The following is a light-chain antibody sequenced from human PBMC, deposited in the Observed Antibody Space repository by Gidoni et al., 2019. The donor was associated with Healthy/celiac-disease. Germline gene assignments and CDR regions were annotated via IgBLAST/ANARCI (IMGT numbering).Light chain of an antibody. Sequence: QSALTQPASVSGSPGQSITISCAGTSSDVGGYDYVSWYQQHPGKVPKLMIYEVINRPSGVSTRFSGSKSGNTASLTISGLQAEDEADYYCSSYTDSGTLVFGGGTKLTVL. CDR3: SSYTDSGTLV. V-gene: IGLV2-14*01. CDR1: SSDVGGYDY. CDR2: EVI. J-gene: IGLJ3*02.